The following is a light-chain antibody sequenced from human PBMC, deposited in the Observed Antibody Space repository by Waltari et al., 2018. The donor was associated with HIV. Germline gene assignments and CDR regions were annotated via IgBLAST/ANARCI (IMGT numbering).Light chain of an antibody. J-gene: IGKJ2*01. CDR2: GSS. CDR3: QQYDSSFPVYT. V-gene: IGKV3-20*01. CDR1: QSISSTH. Sequence: EIVLTQTPGTLSMSPGDAAPLSCRASQSISSTHLAWYQQKPGQAPRVLIYGSSRRATGIPDRFSGSGSGTDFTLTISRLEPEDSAVYYCQQYDSSFPVYTFGQGTKLEIK.